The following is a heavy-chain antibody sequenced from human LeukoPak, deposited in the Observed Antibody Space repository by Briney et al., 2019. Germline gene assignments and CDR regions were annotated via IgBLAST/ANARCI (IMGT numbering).Heavy chain of an antibody. D-gene: IGHD3-10*01. Sequence: PGGSLRLSCAASGFTFSSYGMHWVRQAPGKGLEWVAVISYDGSNKYYADSVKGRFTISRDNSKNTLYLQMNSLRAEDTAVYYCAKDARVTMVRGVSYYFDYWGQGTLVTVSS. CDR2: ISYDGSNK. V-gene: IGHV3-30*18. CDR3: AKDARVTMVRGVSYYFDY. J-gene: IGHJ4*02. CDR1: GFTFSSYG.